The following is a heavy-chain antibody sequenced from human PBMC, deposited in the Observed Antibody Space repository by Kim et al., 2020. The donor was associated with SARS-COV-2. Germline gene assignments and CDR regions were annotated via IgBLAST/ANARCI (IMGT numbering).Heavy chain of an antibody. CDR3: ARPGIAAAGTKAFDI. J-gene: IGHJ3*02. Sequence: SLKSRVTISVDTSKNQFSLKLSPVTAADTAVYYCARPGIAAAGTKAFDIWGQGTMVTVSS. V-gene: IGHV4-34*01. D-gene: IGHD6-13*01.